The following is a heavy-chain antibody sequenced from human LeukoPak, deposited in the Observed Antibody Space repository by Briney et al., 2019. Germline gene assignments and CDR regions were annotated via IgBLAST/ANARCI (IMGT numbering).Heavy chain of an antibody. Sequence: ASVKVSCKVSGYTLTELSIHWVRHAHGKGLGLVVGFDPEDGETIYAQKFQGRVTMTEDTSTDTAYMELSSLRSEDTAVYYCATVVVVAATPSDYWGQGTLVTVSS. D-gene: IGHD2-15*01. V-gene: IGHV1-24*01. CDR2: FDPEDGET. J-gene: IGHJ4*02. CDR1: GYTLTELS. CDR3: ATVVVVAATPSDY.